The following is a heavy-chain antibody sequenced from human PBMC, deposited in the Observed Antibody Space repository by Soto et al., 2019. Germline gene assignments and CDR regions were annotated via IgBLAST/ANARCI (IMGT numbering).Heavy chain of an antibody. Sequence: GGSLRLSCAVSGFSFSTYAMHWVRQAPGKGLEWLAIIWFDGVKEYYAESVRGRFTISIDNSKNTVFLQMDTVGAEDSALYYCTRATLDVWGQGTTVTVSS. CDR3: TRATLDV. CDR2: IWFDGVKE. V-gene: IGHV3-33*01. CDR1: GFSFSTYA. J-gene: IGHJ6*02.